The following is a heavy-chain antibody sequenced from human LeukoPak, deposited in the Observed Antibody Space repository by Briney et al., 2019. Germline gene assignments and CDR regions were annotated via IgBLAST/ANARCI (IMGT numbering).Heavy chain of an antibody. V-gene: IGHV4-39*07. CDR3: ARDHFWSGYYYLDY. Sequence: SETLSLTCTVSGGSISSSSYYWGWIRQPPGKGLEWIGSIYYSGSTYYNPSLKSRVTISVDTSKNQFSLKLSSVTAADTAVYYCARDHFWSGYYYLDYWGQGTLVTVSS. CDR2: IYYSGST. J-gene: IGHJ4*02. D-gene: IGHD3-3*02. CDR1: GGSISSSSYY.